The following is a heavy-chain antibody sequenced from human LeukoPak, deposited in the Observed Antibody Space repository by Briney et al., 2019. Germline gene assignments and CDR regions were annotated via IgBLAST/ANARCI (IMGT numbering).Heavy chain of an antibody. CDR1: GFTFSSYS. J-gene: IGHJ4*02. CDR2: ISSSSSTI. D-gene: IGHD3-3*01. Sequence: PGGSLRLSCAASGFTFSSYSMNWVRQAPGKGLEWVSYISSSSSTIYYADSVKGRFTISRDNSKNTLYLQMNSLRAEDTAVYYCAKVNIASLRYDFWSGCFDYWGQGTLVTVSS. CDR3: AKVNIASLRYDFWSGCFDY. V-gene: IGHV3-48*01.